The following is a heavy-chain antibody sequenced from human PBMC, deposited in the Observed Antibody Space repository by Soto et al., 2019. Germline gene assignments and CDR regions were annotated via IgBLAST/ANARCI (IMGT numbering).Heavy chain of an antibody. Sequence: EVQLVESGGGLVQPGGSLRVSCAASGFTFGSYSMNWVRQAPGKGLVWVSRIDRDGSSTTYADSVKGRFTTSRDNAKNTLYLHMSSLRVEDTAVYYCARGRRYGMDGWGQGTTVTVSS. CDR3: ARGRRYGMDG. CDR2: IDRDGSST. J-gene: IGHJ6*02. CDR1: GFTFGSYS. V-gene: IGHV3-74*01.